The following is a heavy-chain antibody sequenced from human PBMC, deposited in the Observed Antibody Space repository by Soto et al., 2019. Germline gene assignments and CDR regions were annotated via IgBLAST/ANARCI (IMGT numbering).Heavy chain of an antibody. CDR3: ATQDNLTNFYPLNN. J-gene: IGHJ4*02. D-gene: IGHD3-9*01. V-gene: IGHV1-18*01. CDR1: GYPFNSYG. CDR2: ISVYNGNT. Sequence: QVQLVQSGAEVKKPGASVKVSCNPSGYPFNSYGINWVRLAPGLGLEWMGWISVYNGNTNYAQRLQGRITLTIDTSTNTAYMELSSLRSDDTAVYYCATQDNLTNFYPLNNWGQGTLVTVSS.